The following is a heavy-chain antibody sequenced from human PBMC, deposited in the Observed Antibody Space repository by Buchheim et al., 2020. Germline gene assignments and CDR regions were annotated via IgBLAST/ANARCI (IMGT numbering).Heavy chain of an antibody. CDR1: GGSISSYY. D-gene: IGHD3-3*01. CDR2: IYYSGST. V-gene: IGHV4-59*01. Sequence: QVQLQESGPGLVKPSETLSLTCTVSGGSISSYYWSWVRQPPGKGLEWIGYIYYSGSTNYNHSLKSRVPISVDTSKNQFSLKLSSVTAADTAVYYCARGHYDFWSGYPLEGYFDYWGQGTL. CDR3: ARGHYDFWSGYPLEGYFDY. J-gene: IGHJ4*02.